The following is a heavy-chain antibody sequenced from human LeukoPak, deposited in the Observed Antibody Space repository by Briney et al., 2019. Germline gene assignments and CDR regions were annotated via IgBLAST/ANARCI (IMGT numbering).Heavy chain of an antibody. Sequence: ASVKVSCKASGYTFTSYGISWVRQAPGQGLEWMGWISAYNGNTNYAQKFQGRVTITRDTSASTAYMELSSLRSEDTAVYYCARDRIVVVPAAIRPYNWFDPWGQGTLVTVSS. V-gene: IGHV1-18*01. CDR2: ISAYNGNT. J-gene: IGHJ5*02. CDR3: ARDRIVVVPAAIRPYNWFDP. CDR1: GYTFTSYG. D-gene: IGHD2-2*01.